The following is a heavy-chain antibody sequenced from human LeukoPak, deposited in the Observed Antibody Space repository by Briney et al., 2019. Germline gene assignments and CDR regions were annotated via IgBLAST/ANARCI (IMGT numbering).Heavy chain of an antibody. CDR2: IVVGSGNT. Sequence: SVKVSCKASGFTFTSSAVQWVRQARGQRLEWIGWIVVGSGNTNYAQKFQERVTITRDMSTSTAYMELSSLRSEDTAIYFCARTAFLGGVVARGFDCWGQGALVTVSS. D-gene: IGHD3-16*02. CDR3: ARTAFLGGVVARGFDC. V-gene: IGHV1-58*01. CDR1: GFTFTSSA. J-gene: IGHJ4*02.